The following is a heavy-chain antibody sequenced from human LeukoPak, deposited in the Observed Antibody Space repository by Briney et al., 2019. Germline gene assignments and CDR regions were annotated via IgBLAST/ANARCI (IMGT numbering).Heavy chain of an antibody. CDR3: AKDFSGGNGAMDV. V-gene: IGHV3-30*02. CDR1: GFTFSSHG. J-gene: IGHJ6*02. D-gene: IGHD4-23*01. CDR2: IWYDGSDK. Sequence: GGSLRLSCAASGFTFSSHGMHWVRQAPGKGLEWVAVIWYDGSDKKFADSVKGRFTISRDNSKNTLYLQMNSLRAEDTAVYYCAKDFSGGNGAMDVWGQGTTVTVSS.